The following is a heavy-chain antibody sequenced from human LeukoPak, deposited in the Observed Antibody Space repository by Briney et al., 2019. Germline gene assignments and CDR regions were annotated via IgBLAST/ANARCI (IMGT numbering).Heavy chain of an antibody. V-gene: IGHV4-30-2*01. CDR2: SYHSGST. D-gene: IGHD4-17*01. CDR3: ARDHGDYLDY. CDR1: GGSISSGGYS. J-gene: IGHJ4*02. Sequence: PSETLSLTCAVSGGSISSGGYSWSWIRQPPGKGLEWIGYSYHSGSTYYNPSLKRRVTISVDRSKNQFSLQLSSVTAADPAVYCCARDHGDYLDYWGQGTLVTVSS.